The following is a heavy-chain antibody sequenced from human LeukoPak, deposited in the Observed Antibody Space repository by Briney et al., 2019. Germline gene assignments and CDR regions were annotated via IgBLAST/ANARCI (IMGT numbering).Heavy chain of an antibody. D-gene: IGHD2-2*01. CDR3: AKDQRGGCDTTTCYLFDY. CDR1: GFTFSSYA. CDR2: ISGSNGRT. V-gene: IGHV3-23*01. Sequence: GGSLRLSCAASGFTFSSYAMSWVRQAPGKGLEWVSVISGSNGRTYYADSVKGRFTISRDNSKNTLYLQMNSLRAEDTAVYYCAKDQRGGCDTTTCYLFDYWGQGTLVTVSS. J-gene: IGHJ4*02.